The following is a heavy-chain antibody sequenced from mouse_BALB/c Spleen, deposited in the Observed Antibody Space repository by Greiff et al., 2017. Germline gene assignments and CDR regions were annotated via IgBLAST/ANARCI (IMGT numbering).Heavy chain of an antibody. Sequence: EVKLMESGGGLVKPGGSLKLSCAASGFTFSSYTMSWVRQTPEKRLEWVATISSGGGNTYYPDSVKGRFTISRDNAKNNLYLQMSSLRSEDTALYYCARLGLDYWGQGTTLTVSS. V-gene: IGHV5-9*03. CDR1: GFTFSSYT. J-gene: IGHJ2*01. D-gene: IGHD4-1*01. CDR3: ARLGLDY. CDR2: ISSGGGNT.